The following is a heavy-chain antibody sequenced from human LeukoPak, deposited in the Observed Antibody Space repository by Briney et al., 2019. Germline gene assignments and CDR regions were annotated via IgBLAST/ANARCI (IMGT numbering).Heavy chain of an antibody. V-gene: IGHV3-30*18. D-gene: IGHD2-21*02. CDR2: ISYDGSNN. CDR1: GFTFSSYG. Sequence: GRSLRLSCAASGFTFSSYGMHWVRQAPGKGLEWVAVISYDGSNNYYADSVKGRFTISRDNSKNTLYLQMNSLRAEDTAVYYCAKDRGAIVVVTEFDYWGQGTLVTVSS. CDR3: AKDRGAIVVVTEFDY. J-gene: IGHJ4*02.